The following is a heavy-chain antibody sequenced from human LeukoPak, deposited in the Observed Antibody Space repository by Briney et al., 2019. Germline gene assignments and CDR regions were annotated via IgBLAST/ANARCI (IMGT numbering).Heavy chain of an antibody. CDR3: ASPSPTTYDFWSGYYRSRFDY. V-gene: IGHV1-69*04. D-gene: IGHD3-3*01. CDR1: VGTFSSYA. CDR2: IIPILGIA. J-gene: IGHJ4*02. Sequence: SVKVSCKASVGTFSSYAISWVRQAPGQGLEWMGRIIPILGIANYAQKFQGRVTITADKSTSTAYMELSSLRSEDTAVYYCASPSPTTYDFWSGYYRSRFDYWGQGTLVTVSS.